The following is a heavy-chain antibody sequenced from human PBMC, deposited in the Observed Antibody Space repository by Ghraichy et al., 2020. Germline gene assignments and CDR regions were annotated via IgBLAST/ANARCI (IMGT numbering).Heavy chain of an antibody. D-gene: IGHD2-2*01. CDR3: ARGGGSSTSCSGPPWLDV. Sequence: ASVKVSCKASGYTFTSYGISWVRQAPGQGLEWMGWISAYNGNTNYAQKLQGRVTMTTDTSTSTAYMELRSLRSDDTAVYYCARGGGSSTSCSGPPWLDVWGKGTTVTVSS. CDR1: GYTFTSYG. J-gene: IGHJ6*04. CDR2: ISAYNGNT. V-gene: IGHV1-18*01.